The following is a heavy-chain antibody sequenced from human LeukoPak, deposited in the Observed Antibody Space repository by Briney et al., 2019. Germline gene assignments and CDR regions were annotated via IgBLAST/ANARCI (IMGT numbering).Heavy chain of an antibody. CDR3: ARPRTGDRGPDDAFDI. CDR1: GGTFSSYA. D-gene: IGHD7-27*01. Sequence: ASVKVACKASGGTFSSYAISWVRQAPGQGLEWMGGIIPIFGTANYAQKFQGRVTITTDESTSTAYMELSSLRSEGTAVYYCARPRTGDRGPDDAFDIWGQGTMVTVSS. J-gene: IGHJ3*02. V-gene: IGHV1-69*05. CDR2: IIPIFGTA.